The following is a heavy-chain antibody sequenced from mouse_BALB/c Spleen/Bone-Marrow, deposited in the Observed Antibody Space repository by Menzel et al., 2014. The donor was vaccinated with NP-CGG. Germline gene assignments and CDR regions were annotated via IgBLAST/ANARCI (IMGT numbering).Heavy chain of an antibody. CDR2: IHPGSGGT. J-gene: IGHJ4*01. V-gene: IGHV1-54*01. Sequence: VQLQQSGAEPVRTGTSGKVSCKSSGNAFTNYLIELVKQRRGQGVELIGMIHPGSGGTNYNEKFKGKATLPADKSSSTDYMQLSSLTSDNSGLYFCARRDYAIQCWGQGTSVTVSS. CDR1: GNAFTNYL. CDR3: ARRDYAIQC.